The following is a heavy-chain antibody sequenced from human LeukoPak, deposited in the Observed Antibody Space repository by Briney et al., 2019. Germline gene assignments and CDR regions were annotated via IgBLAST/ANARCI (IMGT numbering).Heavy chain of an antibody. D-gene: IGHD2-2*01. Sequence: GASVKVSRKVSGYTLTELSMHWVRQAPGKGLEWMGGFDPEDGETIYAQKFQGRVTMTEDTSTDTAYMELSSLRSEDTAVYYCVLGYCSSTSCPRIGWFDPWGQGTLVTVSS. CDR1: GYTLTELS. CDR2: FDPEDGET. CDR3: VLGYCSSTSCPRIGWFDP. V-gene: IGHV1-24*01. J-gene: IGHJ5*02.